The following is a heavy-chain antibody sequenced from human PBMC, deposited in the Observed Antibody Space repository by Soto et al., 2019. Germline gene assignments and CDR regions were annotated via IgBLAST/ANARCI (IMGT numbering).Heavy chain of an antibody. D-gene: IGHD6-19*01. CDR2: ISGYNGNT. V-gene: IGHV1-18*01. Sequence: ASVKVSCKAVDYSFTSLGLSCVRQAPGQVLEWMGWISGYNGNTKYAQRLQGRVTMTTDASTSTAYMELRGLTSDDTAIYYCARDQSTGWFGKESGMDVWGQGTTVTVSS. CDR3: ARDQSTGWFGKESGMDV. CDR1: DYSFTSLG. J-gene: IGHJ6*02.